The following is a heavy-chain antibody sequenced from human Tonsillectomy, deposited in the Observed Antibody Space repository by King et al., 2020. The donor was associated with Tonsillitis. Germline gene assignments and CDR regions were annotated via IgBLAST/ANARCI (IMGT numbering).Heavy chain of an antibody. V-gene: IGHV3-49*05. CDR2: IRSKAYGGTT. Sequence: VQLVESGGGLVKPGRSLRLSCTASGFTFGDYAMSWFRQAPGKGLEWVGFIRSKAYGGTTEYAASVKGRFTISRDDFKSIAYLQMNSLKTEDTAVYYCTRGGRDSSGWLLHLYYFDYWGQGTLVTVSS. D-gene: IGHD6-19*01. CDR3: TRGGRDSSGWLLHLYYFDY. CDR1: GFTFGDYA. J-gene: IGHJ4*02.